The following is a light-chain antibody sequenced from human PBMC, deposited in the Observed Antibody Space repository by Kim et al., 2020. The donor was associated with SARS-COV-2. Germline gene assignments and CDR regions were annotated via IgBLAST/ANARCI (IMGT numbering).Light chain of an antibody. CDR2: DVS. V-gene: IGKV3-11*01. CDR1: PSISSD. CDR3: HQRAHWPIFT. Sequence: PGERATISCRASPSISSDLAWYQHKPGQAPRLRIYDVSNRAPGIPARFSGSGSGTDFTLTISSLGPDDFAVYYCHQRAHWPIFTFGPGTKVDIK. J-gene: IGKJ3*01.